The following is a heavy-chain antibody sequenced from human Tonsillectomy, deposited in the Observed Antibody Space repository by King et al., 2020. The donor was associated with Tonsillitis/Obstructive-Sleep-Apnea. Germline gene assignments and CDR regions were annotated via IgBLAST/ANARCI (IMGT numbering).Heavy chain of an antibody. J-gene: IGHJ1*01. V-gene: IGHV1-46*01. CDR2: INPSGGST. CDR1: GYTLTSYY. Sequence: VQLVESGAEVKKPGASLKVSCKASGYTLTSYYMHWVRQAPGQGLEWMGIINPSGGSTSYAQKFQGRVTMTRDTSTSTVYMELSSLRSEDTAVYYCARAQTPTKQQLVLSVPQHWGQGTLVTVSS. D-gene: IGHD6-13*01. CDR3: ARAQTPTKQQLVLSVPQH.